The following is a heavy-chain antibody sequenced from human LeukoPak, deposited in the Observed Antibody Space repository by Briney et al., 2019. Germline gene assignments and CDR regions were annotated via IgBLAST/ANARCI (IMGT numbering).Heavy chain of an antibody. CDR1: GGSISRSGYY. J-gene: IGHJ6*02. CDR2: IYYSGST. V-gene: IGHV4-31*03. D-gene: IGHD6-6*01. Sequence: SETLSLTCTVSGGSISRSGYYWSWIRQHPGKGLEWIGYIYYSGSTYYNPSLKSRVTISVDASKNQFSLKLSSVTAADTAVYYCARDLRSSSSSGINYYGMDVWGQGTTVTVSS. CDR3: ARDLRSSSSSGINYYGMDV.